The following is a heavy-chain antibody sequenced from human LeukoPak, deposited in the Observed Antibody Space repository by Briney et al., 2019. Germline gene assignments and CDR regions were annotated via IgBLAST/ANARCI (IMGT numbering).Heavy chain of an antibody. Sequence: GGSLRLSCAASGFTFGSYSMNWVRQAPGKGLEWVSSISSSSSYIYYADSVKGRFTISRDNAKYSLYLQMNSLRAEDTAVYYCARGGYCSSTSCKNAFDIWGQGTMVTVSS. V-gene: IGHV3-21*01. CDR2: ISSSSSYI. CDR3: ARGGYCSSTSCKNAFDI. J-gene: IGHJ3*02. D-gene: IGHD2-2*01. CDR1: GFTFGSYS.